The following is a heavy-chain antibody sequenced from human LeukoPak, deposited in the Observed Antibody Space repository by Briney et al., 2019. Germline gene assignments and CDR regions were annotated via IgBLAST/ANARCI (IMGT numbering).Heavy chain of an antibody. CDR3: ARRFGDYQVDV. J-gene: IGHJ6*04. D-gene: IGHD4-17*01. CDR1: GGSVSSGGYY. CDR2: IYHSGST. Sequence: SETLSLTCSVSGGSVSSGGYYWSWIRQPPGKGLEWIGYIYHSGSTYYNPSLKSRVTISVDSPRNQFSLKLSSVTAADTAVYYCARRFGDYQVDVWGKGTMVTVSS. V-gene: IGHV4-30-2*01.